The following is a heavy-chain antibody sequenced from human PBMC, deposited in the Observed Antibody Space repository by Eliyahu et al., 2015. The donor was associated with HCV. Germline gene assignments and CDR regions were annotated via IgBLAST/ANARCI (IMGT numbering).Heavy chain of an antibody. CDR2: IWFDGSNK. D-gene: IGHD1-14*01. J-gene: IGHJ3*01. CDR3: ARDQDREAPRAFDL. V-gene: IGHV3-33*01. Sequence: QVQLVESGGGVVQPGTSLRLSCAAXGFTXXKFAMHWVRQAPGKGLEWVAIIWFDGSNKYYADSVKGRFTISRDTPKNTLYLQMDSLRAEDTAVYYCARDQDREAPRAFDLWGQGTMVTVSS. CDR1: GFTXXKFA.